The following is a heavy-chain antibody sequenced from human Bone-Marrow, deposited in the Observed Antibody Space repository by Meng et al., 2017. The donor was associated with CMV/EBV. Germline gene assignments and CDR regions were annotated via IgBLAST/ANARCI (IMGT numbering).Heavy chain of an antibody. V-gene: IGHV3-7*01. CDR3: ASGGDLTY. CDR2: IQQDGSEK. Sequence: GESLKISCAASGFTFSNYWMSWVRQAPGKGLEWVANIQQDGSEKYYVDSVKGRFTISRDNAKHSPYLQMNSLRAEDTAVYYCASGGDLTYWGQGTLVTVSS. D-gene: IGHD2-21*02. J-gene: IGHJ4*02. CDR1: GFTFSNYW.